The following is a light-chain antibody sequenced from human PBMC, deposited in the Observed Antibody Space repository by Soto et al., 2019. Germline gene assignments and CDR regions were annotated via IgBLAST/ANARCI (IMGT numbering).Light chain of an antibody. CDR2: KAS. V-gene: IGKV1-5*03. CDR1: QSIRTW. J-gene: IGKJ3*01. Sequence: DIQMTQSPSTLSASVGDRVIITCRASQSIRTWLAWYQQKPGKAPKLLIYKASSLESGVPSRFSGSGSGTEFTLTISSLQPDDFATYYCQHYEAYPTFGPGTRVDI. CDR3: QHYEAYPT.